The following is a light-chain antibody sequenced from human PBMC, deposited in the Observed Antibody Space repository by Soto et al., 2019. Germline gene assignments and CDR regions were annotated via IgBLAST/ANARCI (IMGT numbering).Light chain of an antibody. CDR2: GAS. V-gene: IGKV3-20*01. J-gene: IGKJ4*01. CDR1: QSVSSSY. CDR3: QQYGSSPLT. Sequence: EIVLTQSPATLSLSPGERATLSCRASQSVSSSYLAWYQQKPGQAPRLLIYGASSRATGIPHRFSGSGSGTDFTLTISRLEPEDFAVYYCQQYGSSPLTFGGGTKVEIK.